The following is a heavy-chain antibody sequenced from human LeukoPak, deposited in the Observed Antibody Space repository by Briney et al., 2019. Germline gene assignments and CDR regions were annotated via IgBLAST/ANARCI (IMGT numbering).Heavy chain of an antibody. D-gene: IGHD6-25*01. CDR2: INPNSGGT. CDR3: ARAGGPYDY. J-gene: IGHJ4*02. V-gene: IGHV1-2*02. CDR1: GYTFTGYY. Sequence: ASVMVSCKASGYTFTGYYIHWVRQAPGQGLEWMGWINPNSGGTDYAQKFQGRVTMTRDTSIGTAYMELSSLRSDDTAVYYCARAGGPYDYWGQGTLVTVSS.